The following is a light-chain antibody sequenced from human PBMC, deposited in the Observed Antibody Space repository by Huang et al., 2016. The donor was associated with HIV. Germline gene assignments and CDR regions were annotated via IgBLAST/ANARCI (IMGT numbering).Light chain of an antibody. CDR3: MQGTHWPPYT. CDR1: QGLEYSDGNTY. Sequence: DVVLRQSPVSLPVTLGQSASISCRSSQGLEYSDGNTYLSWFHQRPGQSPRRLIYNVFKRDSGVPDRFSGSGSATDFTLKISRVEAEDVGIYYCMQGTHWPPYTFGQGTKLEI. J-gene: IGKJ2*01. V-gene: IGKV2-30*01. CDR2: NVF.